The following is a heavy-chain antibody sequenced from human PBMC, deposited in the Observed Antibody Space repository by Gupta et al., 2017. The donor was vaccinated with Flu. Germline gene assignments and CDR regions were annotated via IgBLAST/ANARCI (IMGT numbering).Heavy chain of an antibody. V-gene: IGHV1-2*02. D-gene: IGHD6-6*01. CDR1: GYTFTGYY. CDR3: ARDFSGSEYSSSGLIDY. J-gene: IGHJ4*02. CDR2: INPNSGGT. Sequence: QVQLVQSGAEVKKPGASVKVSCKASGYTFTGYYMPWVRQAPGQGLEWMGWINPNSGGTNYAQKFQGRVTMTRDTSISTAYMELSRLRSDDTAVYYCARDFSGSEYSSSGLIDYWGQGTLVTVSS.